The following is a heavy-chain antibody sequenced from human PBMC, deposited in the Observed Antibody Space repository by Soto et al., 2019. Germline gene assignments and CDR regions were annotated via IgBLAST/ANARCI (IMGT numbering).Heavy chain of an antibody. J-gene: IGHJ5*02. V-gene: IGHV4-59*01. CDR1: GGSFSGYY. Sequence: PSETLSLTCAVYGGSFSGYYWSWIRQPPGKGLEWIGYIYYSGSTNYNPSLKSRVTISVDTSKNQFSLKLSSVTAADTAVYYCARGSETGNWFDPWGQGTLVTVSS. D-gene: IGHD7-27*01. CDR2: IYYSGST. CDR3: ARGSETGNWFDP.